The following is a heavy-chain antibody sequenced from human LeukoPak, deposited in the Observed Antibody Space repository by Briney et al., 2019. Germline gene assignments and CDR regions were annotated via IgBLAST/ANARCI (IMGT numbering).Heavy chain of an antibody. V-gene: IGHV3-48*03. J-gene: IGHJ5*02. CDR1: GFTFSSYE. CDR3: ARYSSPVGNCFDP. D-gene: IGHD4-11*01. CDR2: ISSDGTTI. Sequence: GRSLRLSCAASGFTFSSYEMNWVRQAPGKGLQWVAYISSDGTTIYYADSVNGRFTISRDNAKNSLYLQMNSLRDEDTAVYYCARYSSPVGNCFDPWGQGTLVTVSS.